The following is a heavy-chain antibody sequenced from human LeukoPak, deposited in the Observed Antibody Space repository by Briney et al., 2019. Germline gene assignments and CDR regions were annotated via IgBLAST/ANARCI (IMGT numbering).Heavy chain of an antibody. CDR3: ARSRNGYSSGWYVY. CDR2: INHSGST. Sequence: SETLSLTCAAYGGSFSGYYWSWIRQPPGKGLEWIGEINHSGSTNYNPSLKSRVTISVDTSKNQFSLKLSSVTAADTAVYYCARSRNGYSSGWYVYWGQGTLVTVSS. J-gene: IGHJ4*02. CDR1: GGSFSGYY. V-gene: IGHV4-34*01. D-gene: IGHD6-19*01.